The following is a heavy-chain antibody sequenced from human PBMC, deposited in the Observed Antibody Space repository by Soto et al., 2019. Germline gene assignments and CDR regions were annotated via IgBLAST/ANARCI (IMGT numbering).Heavy chain of an antibody. CDR2: IWYDGSNK. CDR3: ARDTGIAAAGIFDY. J-gene: IGHJ4*02. V-gene: IGHV3-33*01. Sequence: LRLSCAASGFTFSSYCMHWVRQAPCEGLEWVAVIWYDGSNKYYADSVKGRFTISRDNSKNTLYLQMNSLRAEDTAVYYCARDTGIAAAGIFDYWGQGTLVTVSS. CDR1: GFTFSSYC. D-gene: IGHD6-13*01.